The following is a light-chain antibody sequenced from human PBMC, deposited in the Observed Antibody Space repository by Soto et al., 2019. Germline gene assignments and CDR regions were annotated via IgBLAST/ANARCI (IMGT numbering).Light chain of an antibody. V-gene: IGKV1-5*03. Sequence: IQMTQSPSSRSASVVDRVAMSCLASQTISSWLAWYQQKPGKAPKLLIYKASTLKSGVPSRFSGSGSGTEFTLTISSLQPDDFATYYCQHYNSYSEAFGQGTKVDI. CDR3: QHYNSYSEA. CDR1: QTISSW. J-gene: IGKJ1*01. CDR2: KAS.